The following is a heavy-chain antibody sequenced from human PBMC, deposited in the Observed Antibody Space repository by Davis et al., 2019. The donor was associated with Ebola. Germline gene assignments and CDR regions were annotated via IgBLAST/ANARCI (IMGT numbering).Heavy chain of an antibody. CDR1: GYTFTGYY. D-gene: IGHD6-19*01. J-gene: IGHJ6*02. CDR2: INPSGGST. V-gene: IGHV1-46*03. CDR3: ARDWRGVAGPRYYYYGMDV. Sequence: AASVKVSCKTSGYTFTGYYIHWVRQAPGQGLEWMGIINPSGGSTSYAQKFQGRVTMTRDTSTSTVYMELSSLRSEDTAVYYCARDWRGVAGPRYYYYGMDVWGQGTTVTVSS.